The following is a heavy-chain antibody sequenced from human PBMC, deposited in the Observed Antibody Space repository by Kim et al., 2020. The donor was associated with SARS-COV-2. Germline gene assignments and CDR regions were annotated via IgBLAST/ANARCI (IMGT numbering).Heavy chain of an antibody. V-gene: IGHV3-23*01. CDR2: ISGSGGLT. Sequence: LSLTCAASGFTFNTYAMSWVRQAPGKGLDCVSSISGSGGLTYYTDSVKGRFTISRDNSKNTLYLQMSSLRAEDTAVYYCAKSRQYCSGTSCSWGWFHPWGQGTLVTVSS. CDR1: GFTFNTYA. CDR3: AKSRQYCSGTSCSWGWFHP. J-gene: IGHJ5*02. D-gene: IGHD2-2*01.